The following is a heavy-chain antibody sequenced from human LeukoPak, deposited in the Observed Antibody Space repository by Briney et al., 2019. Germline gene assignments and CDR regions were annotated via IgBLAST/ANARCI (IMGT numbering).Heavy chain of an antibody. J-gene: IGHJ5*02. D-gene: IGHD2-2*01. CDR2: ISGSGGST. V-gene: IGHV3-23*01. CDR1: GFTFSSYA. CDR3: AKDSKDIVVVPAAPYNWFDP. Sequence: QSGGSLRLSCAASGFTFSSYAMSWVRQAPGKGLEWVSAISGSGGSTYYADSVKGRFTISRDNSKNTLYLQMNSLRAEDTAVYYCAKDSKDIVVVPAAPYNWFDPWGQGTLVTVSS.